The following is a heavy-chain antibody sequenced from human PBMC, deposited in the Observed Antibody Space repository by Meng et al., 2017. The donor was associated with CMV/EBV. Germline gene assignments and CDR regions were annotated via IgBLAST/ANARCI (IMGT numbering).Heavy chain of an antibody. Sequence: GESLKISCAASGFTFSSYSMNWVRQAPGKGLEWVSSISSSSSYIYYADSVKGRFTISRDNAKSSLYLQMNSLRAEDTAVYYCARVGRTSQTMRVVVPEGSGAFDIWGQGTMVTVSS. CDR1: GFTFSSYS. CDR2: ISSSSSYI. J-gene: IGHJ3*02. D-gene: IGHD3-22*01. CDR3: ARVGRTSQTMRVVVPEGSGAFDI. V-gene: IGHV3-21*01.